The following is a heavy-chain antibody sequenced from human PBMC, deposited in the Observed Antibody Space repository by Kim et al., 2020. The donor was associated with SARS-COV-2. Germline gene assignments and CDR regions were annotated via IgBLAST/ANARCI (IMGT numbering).Heavy chain of an antibody. V-gene: IGHV3-7*03. CDR3: ARDSGGSLDY. Sequence: YVDSVMDRFTVASDNGKNSLYLQMNSLRAEDTTVYYCARDSGGSLDYWGQGTLVTVYS. J-gene: IGHJ4*02. D-gene: IGHD3-16*01.